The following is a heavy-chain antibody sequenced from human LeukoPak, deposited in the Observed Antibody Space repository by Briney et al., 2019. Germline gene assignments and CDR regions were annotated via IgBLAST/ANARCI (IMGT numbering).Heavy chain of an antibody. Sequence: GGSLRLSCAASGFTFSTYWMSWVRQAPGKGLECVANIKRDGSEKYYVDSVKGRFTIFRDDAKSSLYLQMNSLRAEDTAVYFCARVYPGTRWHFDYWGQGTLVTVSS. V-gene: IGHV3-7*03. D-gene: IGHD2-15*01. CDR3: ARVYPGTRWHFDY. CDR2: IKRDGSEK. CDR1: GFTFSTYW. J-gene: IGHJ4*02.